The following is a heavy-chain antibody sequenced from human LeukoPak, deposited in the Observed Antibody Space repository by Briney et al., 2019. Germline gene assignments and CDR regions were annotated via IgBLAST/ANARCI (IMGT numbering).Heavy chain of an antibody. CDR1: GFTFSSYE. V-gene: IGHV3-48*03. Sequence: GGSLRLSCAASGFTFSSYEMNWVRQAPGKGLEWVSYISSSGSTIYYADSVKGRFTISRDNSKNTLYLQMNSLRAEDTAVYYCARGPNVYSSSPKLDYWGQGTLVTVSS. CDR3: ARGPNVYSSSPKLDY. D-gene: IGHD6-6*01. CDR2: ISSSGSTI. J-gene: IGHJ4*02.